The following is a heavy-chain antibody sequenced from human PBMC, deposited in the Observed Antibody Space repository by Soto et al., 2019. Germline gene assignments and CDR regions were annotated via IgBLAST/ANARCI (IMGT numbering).Heavy chain of an antibody. Sequence: SVKVSCKAAGGTFNIYPITWLRQAPGQGLEWMGGSIPIFGTANYAQKFQGRVTISVDESTSTAYMELSSLRSEDTAVYYCARGRGYSGDDHYYYFDMDVWGQGTTVTVSS. CDR2: SIPIFGTA. V-gene: IGHV1-69*13. CDR1: GGTFNIYP. J-gene: IGHJ6*02. CDR3: ARGRGYSGDDHYYYFDMDV. D-gene: IGHD5-12*01.